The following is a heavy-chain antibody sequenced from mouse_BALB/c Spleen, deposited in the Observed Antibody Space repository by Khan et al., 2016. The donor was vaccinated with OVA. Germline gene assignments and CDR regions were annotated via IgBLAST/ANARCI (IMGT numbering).Heavy chain of an antibody. Sequence: VQLQQSGAELARPGASVKMSCKASGYTFTTYTIHWVKQRPGQGLEWIGYIIPSNDYTNYNQKFKDRATLTADTSSSTAYIQLSSLTSEDSAVDYWGREGAYNRSDGGFAYWGQGTLVTVAA. V-gene: IGHV1-4*01. J-gene: IGHJ3*01. CDR1: GYTFTTYT. CDR3: GREGAYNRSDGGFAY. CDR2: IIPSNDYT. D-gene: IGHD2-14*01.